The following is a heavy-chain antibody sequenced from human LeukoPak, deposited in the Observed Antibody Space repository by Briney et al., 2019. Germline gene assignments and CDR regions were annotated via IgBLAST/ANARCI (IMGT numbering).Heavy chain of an antibody. D-gene: IGHD5-24*01. J-gene: IGHJ4*02. V-gene: IGHV3-30*02. Sequence: GGSLRLSCAASGFTFSSYGMQWVRQAPGKGLEWVAFIRYDGSNKYYADSVKGRFTISRDNSKNTLYLQMNSLRAEDTAVYYCAKCESGDGCAANYWGQGTLVTVSS. CDR1: GFTFSSYG. CDR2: IRYDGSNK. CDR3: AKCESGDGCAANY.